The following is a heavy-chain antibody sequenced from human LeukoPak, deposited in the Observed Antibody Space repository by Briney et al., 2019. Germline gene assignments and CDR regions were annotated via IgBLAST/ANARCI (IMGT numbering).Heavy chain of an antibody. V-gene: IGHV3-21*01. CDR3: ARDSGDWRCSSTSRNYYYGMDV. CDR1: GFTFSSYS. Sequence: PGGSLRLSCAASGFTFSSYSMNWVRQAPGKGLEWVSSISSSSSYIYYADSVKGRFTISRDNAKNSLYLQMNSLRAEDTAVYYCARDSGDWRCSSTSRNYYYGMDVWGQGTTVTVSS. CDR2: ISSSSSYI. J-gene: IGHJ6*02. D-gene: IGHD2-2*01.